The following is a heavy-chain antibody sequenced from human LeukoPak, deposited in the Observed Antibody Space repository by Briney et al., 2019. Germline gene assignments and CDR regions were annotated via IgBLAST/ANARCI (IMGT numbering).Heavy chain of an antibody. V-gene: IGHV5-51*01. Sequence: GESLKISCKGSGYSFTSYWIGWVRQMPGKGLEWMGIIYPGDSDTRYSPSFQGQVTISADKSISTAYLQWSSLKASDTAMYYCARHDTLFYYYESSPPGGWFDPWGQGTLVTVSS. J-gene: IGHJ5*02. CDR2: IYPGDSDT. D-gene: IGHD3-22*01. CDR1: GYSFTSYW. CDR3: ARHDTLFYYYESSPPGGWFDP.